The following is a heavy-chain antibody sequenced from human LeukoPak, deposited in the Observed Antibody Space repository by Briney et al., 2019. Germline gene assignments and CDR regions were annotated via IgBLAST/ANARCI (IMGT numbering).Heavy chain of an antibody. Sequence: SQTLSLTCTVSGGSISSGGYYWSWIRQHPGKGLEWIEYIYYSGITYYNPSLKSRVTISVDTSKNQFSLKLNSVTAADTAVYYCAREGVLRYYFDYWGQGTLVTVSS. CDR1: GGSISSGGYY. D-gene: IGHD3-9*01. V-gene: IGHV4-31*03. CDR3: AREGVLRYYFDY. J-gene: IGHJ4*02. CDR2: IYYSGIT.